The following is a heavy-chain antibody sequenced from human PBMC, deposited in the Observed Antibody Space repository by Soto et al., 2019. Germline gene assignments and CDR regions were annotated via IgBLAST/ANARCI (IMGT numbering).Heavy chain of an antibody. V-gene: IGHV4-59*01. CDR3: ARRHIGYDTNTAFDY. J-gene: IGHJ4*02. Sequence: SETLSLTCSVSGDPITSYYWSWVRQPPGKGLEWIGYIYYSGATNYNPSLKSRVTISLDTSKNQFSLKLISVTAADTAVYYCARRHIGYDTNTAFDYRGQGILVTVSS. CDR1: GDPITSYY. CDR2: IYYSGAT. D-gene: IGHD5-12*01.